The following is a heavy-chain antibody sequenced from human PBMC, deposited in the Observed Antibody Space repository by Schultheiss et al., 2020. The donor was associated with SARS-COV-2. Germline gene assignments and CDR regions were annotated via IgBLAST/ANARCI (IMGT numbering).Heavy chain of an antibody. D-gene: IGHD3-10*02. CDR3: ARCSLFGYMDV. CDR1: GFTFSSYA. J-gene: IGHJ6*03. V-gene: IGHV3-30*07. Sequence: GGSLRLSCAASGFTFSSYAMHWVRQAPGKGLEWVAVISYDGSNKYYADSVKGRFTISRDNSKNTLYLQMNSLRAEDTAVYYCARCSLFGYMDVWGKGTTVTVSS. CDR2: ISYDGSNK.